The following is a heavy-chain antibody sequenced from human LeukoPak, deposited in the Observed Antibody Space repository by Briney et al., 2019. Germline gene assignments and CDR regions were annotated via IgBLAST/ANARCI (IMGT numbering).Heavy chain of an antibody. CDR1: GFTFSVYS. CDR3: VKEAPYCSGGSCYFER. D-gene: IGHD2-15*01. Sequence: GGSLRLSCSALGFTFSVYSMHWVREAPGKGLEYVSAISNKGGKTSYADSAKGRFTISRDNSESTLYLQMSGLRVEDTAVYYCVKEAPYCSGGSCYFERWGEGTLVSVSS. CDR2: ISNKGGKT. V-gene: IGHV3-64D*06. J-gene: IGHJ4*02.